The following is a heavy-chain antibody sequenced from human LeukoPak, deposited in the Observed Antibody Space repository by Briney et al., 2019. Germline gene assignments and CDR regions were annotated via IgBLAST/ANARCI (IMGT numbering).Heavy chain of an antibody. D-gene: IGHD2-2*02. CDR2: ISSSSTYI. V-gene: IGHV3-21*01. Sequence: MSGGSLRLPCAASGFTFSSYSMNWVRQAPGRGLEWVSSISSSSTYIYYADSLKGRFTISRDNAKNSLSLQMNSLRAEDTAVYYCARDTHCSSTSCYNAFDIWGQGTMVTVSS. CDR1: GFTFSSYS. J-gene: IGHJ3*02. CDR3: ARDTHCSSTSCYNAFDI.